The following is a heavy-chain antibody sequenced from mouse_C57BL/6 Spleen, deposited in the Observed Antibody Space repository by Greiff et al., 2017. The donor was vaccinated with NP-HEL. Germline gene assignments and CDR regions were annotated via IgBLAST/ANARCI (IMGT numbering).Heavy chain of an antibody. Sequence: QVQLQQSGAELVRPGASVTLSCKASGYTFTDYEMHWVKQTPVPGLEWIGAIDPETGGTAYNQKFKGNAILTADKSSSTAYMELRSLTSEDSDVYYCTRENYGSSSWFAYWGQGTLVTVSA. J-gene: IGHJ3*01. D-gene: IGHD1-1*01. V-gene: IGHV1-15*01. CDR3: TRENYGSSSWFAY. CDR1: GYTFTDYE. CDR2: IDPETGGT.